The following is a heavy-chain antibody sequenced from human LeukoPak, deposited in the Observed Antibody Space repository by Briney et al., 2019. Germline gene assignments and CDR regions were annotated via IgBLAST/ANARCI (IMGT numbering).Heavy chain of an antibody. CDR1: GGSISSYY. Sequence: SSETLSLTCTVSGGSISSYYWSWIRQPPGKALEWIGYIYYSGSTNYNPSLKSRVTISVDTSKNQFSLKLSSVTAADTAVYYCARESLGDSFDYWGQGTLVTVSS. CDR2: IYYSGST. CDR3: ARESLGDSFDY. V-gene: IGHV4-59*01. J-gene: IGHJ4*02. D-gene: IGHD2-21*02.